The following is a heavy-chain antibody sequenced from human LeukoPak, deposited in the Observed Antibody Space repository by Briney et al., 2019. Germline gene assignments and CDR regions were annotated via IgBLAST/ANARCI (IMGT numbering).Heavy chain of an antibody. CDR3: AKGNSEDGTGFDY. D-gene: IGHD1-1*01. V-gene: IGHV3-23*01. CDR2: ISGGGGRT. J-gene: IGHJ4*02. Sequence: PGVSLRLSCAPSGLTFKSYAMSCVRQAPGKAREWVSAISGGGGRTYYADSVKGRFTISRDNSKNTLYVQMNSLRAEDTAVYYCAKGNSEDGTGFDYWGQGTLVTVSS. CDR1: GLTFKSYA.